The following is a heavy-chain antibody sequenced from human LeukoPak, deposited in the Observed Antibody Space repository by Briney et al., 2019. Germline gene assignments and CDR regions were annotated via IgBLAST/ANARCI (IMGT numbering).Heavy chain of an antibody. J-gene: IGHJ6*02. CDR3: ATDGNGYSGYFHYGMDV. CDR2: FDPEDGET. CDR1: GYTLTELS. V-gene: IGHV1-24*01. Sequence: ASVKVSCKVSGYTLTELSMHWVRQAPGKGLEWMGGFDPEDGETIYAQKFQGRVTMTEDTSTDTAYMELSSLRSEDTAVYYCATDGNGYSGYFHYGMDVWGQGTTATVSS. D-gene: IGHD5-12*01.